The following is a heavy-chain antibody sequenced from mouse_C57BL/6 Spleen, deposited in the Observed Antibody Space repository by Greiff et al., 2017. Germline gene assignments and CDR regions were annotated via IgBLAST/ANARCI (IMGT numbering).Heavy chain of an antibody. J-gene: IGHJ2*01. CDR3: ARDLGNYYFDY. CDR2: ISYDGSN. CDR1: GYSITSGYY. Sequence: ESGPGLVKPSQSLSLTCSVSGYSITSGYYWNWIRQFPGNKLEWRGYISYDGSNNYNPTLKNRISITRDTSKNQFFLKLNSVTTEDTATYYCARDLGNYYFDYWGQGTTLTVSS. D-gene: IGHD2-1*01. V-gene: IGHV3-6*01.